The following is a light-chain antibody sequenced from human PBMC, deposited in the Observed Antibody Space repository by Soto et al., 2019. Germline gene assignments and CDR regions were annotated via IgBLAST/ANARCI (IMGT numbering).Light chain of an antibody. CDR1: QSVSSSY. V-gene: IGKV3-20*01. Sequence: EIVLTQSPGTLSLSPGERATLSCRASQSVSSSYLAWYQQKPGQAPRLLIYDASSRATGIPDRFSGSGSGTDFTVTTSSLGPDDFAVYYWQQYGSSPRTFGQGTKVELK. CDR2: DAS. CDR3: QQYGSSPRT. J-gene: IGKJ1*01.